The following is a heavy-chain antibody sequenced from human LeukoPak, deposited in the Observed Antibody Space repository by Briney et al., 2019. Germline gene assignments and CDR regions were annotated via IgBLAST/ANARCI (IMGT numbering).Heavy chain of an antibody. CDR1: GYSISRGYY. J-gene: IGHJ4*02. V-gene: IGHV4-38-2*01. Sequence: SETLSLTCAVSGYSISRGYYWGWIRQPPGKGLGGDWSIFHSGTTYYPPSLQSRVTISVDTSKNQFSLKLSSVTAADTAVYYCAASGYSYGLQKYWGQGTLGTVSS. CDR3: AASGYSYGLQKY. D-gene: IGHD5-18*01. CDR2: IFHSGTT.